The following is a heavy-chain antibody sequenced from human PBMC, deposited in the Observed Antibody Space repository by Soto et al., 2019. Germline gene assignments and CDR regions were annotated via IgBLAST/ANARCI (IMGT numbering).Heavy chain of an antibody. V-gene: IGHV1-69*13. J-gene: IGHJ6*03. CDR3: ARGYYDSSGYYRHYYYYMDV. Sequence: ASVKVSCKASGGTFSSYAISWVRQAPGQGLEWMGGIIPIFGTANYAQKFQGRVTITADESTSTAYMELSSLRSEDTAVYYCARGYYDSSGYYRHYYYYMDVWGKGTTVTVSS. CDR2: IIPIFGTA. CDR1: GGTFSSYA. D-gene: IGHD3-22*01.